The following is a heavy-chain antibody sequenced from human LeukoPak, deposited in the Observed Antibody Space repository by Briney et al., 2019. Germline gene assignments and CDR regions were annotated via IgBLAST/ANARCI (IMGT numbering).Heavy chain of an antibody. CDR2: ISGSGGST. J-gene: IGHJ6*03. CDR1: GFTFSSYA. Sequence: PGGSLRLSCAASGFTFSSYAMSWVRQAPGKGLEWVSAISGSGGSTYYADSVKGRLTISRDNSKNTLYLQMNSLRAEDTAVYYCAKGFTYYDFWSGYSDYYYYMDVWGKGTTVTVSS. V-gene: IGHV3-23*01. D-gene: IGHD3-3*01. CDR3: AKGFTYYDFWSGYSDYYYYMDV.